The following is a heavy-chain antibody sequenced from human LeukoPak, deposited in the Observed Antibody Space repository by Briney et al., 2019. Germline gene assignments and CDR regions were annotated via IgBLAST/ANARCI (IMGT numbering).Heavy chain of an antibody. V-gene: IGHV3-11*01. CDR1: GFTFNDYY. Sequence: GGSLRLSYAASGFTFNDYYMSWIRQAPGKGLEWLSYINIGGTNTHYADSVKGRFTISRDNAKKSLYLEMNNLRAEDTAVYYCATDGAGFDTWGQGVLVTVSS. CDR3: ATDGAGFDT. CDR2: INIGGTNT. J-gene: IGHJ5*02.